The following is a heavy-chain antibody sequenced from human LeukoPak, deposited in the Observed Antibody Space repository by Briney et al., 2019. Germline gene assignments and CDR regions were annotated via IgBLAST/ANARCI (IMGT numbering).Heavy chain of an antibody. V-gene: IGHV3-15*01. CDR1: GFTFSNAW. D-gene: IGHD1-26*01. Sequence: GGSLRLSCAASGFTFSNAWMSWVRQAPGKGLEWVGRIKSKTDGGTTDYAAPVKGRFTISRDDSKNTLYLQMNSLKTEDTAVYYCTRDSSGSLVYYYYYMDVWGKGTTVTISS. CDR3: TRDSSGSLVYYYYYMDV. J-gene: IGHJ6*03. CDR2: IKSKTDGGTT.